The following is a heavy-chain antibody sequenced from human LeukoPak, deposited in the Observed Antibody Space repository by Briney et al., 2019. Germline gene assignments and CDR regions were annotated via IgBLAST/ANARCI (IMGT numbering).Heavy chain of an antibody. J-gene: IGHJ2*01. V-gene: IGHV1-2*02. D-gene: IGHD4-17*01. CDR2: INPNSGGT. CDR3: ARDLPVYGDFLKSLRYFDL. Sequence: ASVKVSCKASGYTFTGYYMHWVRQAPGQGLEWMGWINPNSGGTNYAQKFQGRVTMTRDTSISTAYMELSRLRSDDTAVYYCARDLPVYGDFLKSLRYFDLWGRGTLVTVSS. CDR1: GYTFTGYY.